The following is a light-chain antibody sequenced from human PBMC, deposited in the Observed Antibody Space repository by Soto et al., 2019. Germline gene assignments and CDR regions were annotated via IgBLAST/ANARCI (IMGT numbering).Light chain of an antibody. V-gene: IGKV3-15*01. J-gene: IGKJ5*01. CDR3: QQYHNWPIT. Sequence: EIVMTQSPATLSVSPGERAILSCRASQSVSTNLAWYHQKPGQAPRLLIYGASTRATDIPARLTGSVSGTDFTLTISSLQSEDFAVYYCQQYHNWPITFGQGTRLEIK. CDR2: GAS. CDR1: QSVSTN.